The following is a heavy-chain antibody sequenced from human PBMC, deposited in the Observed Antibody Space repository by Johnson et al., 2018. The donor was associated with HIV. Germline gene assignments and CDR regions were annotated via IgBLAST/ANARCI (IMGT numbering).Heavy chain of an antibody. CDR3: ARDLPYYDILTGYIWGAFDI. Sequence: VQLVESGGGLIQPGGSLRLSCAASGFTVSSNYMRWIRQAPGKGLEWVSYISSSGSTIYYADSVKGRFTISRDNAKNSLYLQMNSLRAEDTAVYYCARDLPYYDILTGYIWGAFDIWGQGTMVTVSS. J-gene: IGHJ3*02. CDR2: ISSSGSTI. V-gene: IGHV3-11*04. D-gene: IGHD3-9*01. CDR1: GFTVSSNY.